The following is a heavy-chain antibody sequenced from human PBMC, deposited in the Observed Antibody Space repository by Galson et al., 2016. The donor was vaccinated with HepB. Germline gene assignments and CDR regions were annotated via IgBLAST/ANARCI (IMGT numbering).Heavy chain of an antibody. CDR2: FGDGGDI. D-gene: IGHD2-2*01. J-gene: IGHJ4*02. Sequence: SLRLSCAASGFTFSGSAMHWVRQASGKGLEWVSTFGDGGDIYYADSVKGRFTISRDNSRNTLYLQMNSLRADDTAVYYCAGVPSGKRLDNWGQGTLVTVSS. CDR1: GFTFSGSA. CDR3: AGVPSGKRLDN. V-gene: IGHV3-23*01.